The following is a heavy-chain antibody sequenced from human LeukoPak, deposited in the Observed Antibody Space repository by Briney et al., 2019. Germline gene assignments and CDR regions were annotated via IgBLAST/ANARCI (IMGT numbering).Heavy chain of an antibody. J-gene: IGHJ4*02. V-gene: IGHV4-39*07. CDR1: GGSISSYY. CDR3: AREYSSSPHGFDY. Sequence: SETLSLTCTVSGGSISSYYWGWIRQPPGKGLEWIGSIYYSGSTYYNPSLKSRVTISVDTSKNQFSLKLSSVTAADTAVYYCAREYSSSPHGFDYWGQGTLVTVSS. D-gene: IGHD6-6*01. CDR2: IYYSGST.